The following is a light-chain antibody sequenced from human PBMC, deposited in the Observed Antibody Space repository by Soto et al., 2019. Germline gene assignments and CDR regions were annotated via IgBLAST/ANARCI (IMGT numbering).Light chain of an antibody. J-gene: IGKJ4*01. CDR2: KAS. Sequence: DIQMTQSPSALSGSVGERVTITCRASQTISSWLAWYQQKPGKAPKLLIYKASTLKSGVPSRFSGSGSGTDFTLTISSLQPEDFATYYCQQSYSTPLTFGGGTKVDIK. CDR1: QTISSW. CDR3: QQSYSTPLT. V-gene: IGKV1-5*03.